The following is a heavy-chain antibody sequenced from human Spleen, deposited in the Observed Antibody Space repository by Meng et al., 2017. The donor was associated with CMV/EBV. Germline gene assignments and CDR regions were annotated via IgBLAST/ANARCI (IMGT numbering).Heavy chain of an antibody. CDR2: IDWDDAK. CDR1: GFSLSAPGMR. Sequence: SGPTLVKPTQTLTLTSAFSGFSLSAPGMRVSWIRQPPNKALEWLARIDWDDAKFYSTSLKTRLTISMDTSKNQVVLTMTNMDPADTGTYFCARMPLTSAYNLGGMDVWGQGTTVTVSS. D-gene: IGHD3-16*01. V-gene: IGHV2-70D*14. CDR3: ARMPLTSAYNLGGMDV. J-gene: IGHJ6*02.